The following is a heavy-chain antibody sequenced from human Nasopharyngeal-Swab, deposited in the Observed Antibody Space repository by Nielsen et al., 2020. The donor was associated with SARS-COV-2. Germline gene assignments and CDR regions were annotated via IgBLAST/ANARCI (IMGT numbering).Heavy chain of an antibody. J-gene: IGHJ6*02. CDR3: ARPGGQQLANDYYYGMDV. CDR2: IIPIFGTA. Sequence: SVKVSCKASGGTFSSYAIRWVRQAPGHGLEWMGGIIPIFGTANYAQKFQGRVTITADESTSTAYMELSSLRSEDTAVYYCARPGGQQLANDYYYGMDVWGQGTTVTVSS. D-gene: IGHD6-13*01. CDR1: GGTFSSYA. V-gene: IGHV1-69*13.